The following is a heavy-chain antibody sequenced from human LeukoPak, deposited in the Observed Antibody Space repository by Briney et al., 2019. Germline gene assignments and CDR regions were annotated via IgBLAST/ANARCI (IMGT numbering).Heavy chain of an antibody. J-gene: IGHJ2*01. D-gene: IGHD7-27*01. Sequence: TSETLSLTCTVSGDSITTGGYYWSWIRQPPGKGLEWIGYIHQSGDTYSNPSLRSRVTISADRSNNQFSLRVSSVTAADTAVYYCARKLGIGGYFDLWGRGTLVTVSS. CDR1: GDSITTGGYY. CDR2: IHQSGDT. CDR3: ARKLGIGGYFDL. V-gene: IGHV4-30-2*01.